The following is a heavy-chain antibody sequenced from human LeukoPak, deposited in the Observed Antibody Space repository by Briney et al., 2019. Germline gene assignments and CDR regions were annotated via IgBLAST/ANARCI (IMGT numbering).Heavy chain of an antibody. J-gene: IGHJ3*01. CDR1: GFTFSTYE. CDR2: ISETGTTI. CDR3: ARSFDY. V-gene: IGHV3-48*03. Sequence: GGSLLLSCVASGFTFSTYEINWVRQAPGRGLEWVSYISETGTTIFYADSVKGRFTISRDNAKNSLYLQMNSLRAEDTAVYYCARSFDYWGQGTLVTVSS.